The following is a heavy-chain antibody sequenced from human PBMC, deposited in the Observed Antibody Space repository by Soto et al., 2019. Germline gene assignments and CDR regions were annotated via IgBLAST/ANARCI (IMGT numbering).Heavy chain of an antibody. J-gene: IGHJ4*02. Sequence: GGSLRLSCAASGFTFSSYAMSWVRQAPGKGLEWVSAISGSGGSTYYADSVKGRFTISRDNSKNTLYLQMNSLRDEDTAVYYCATPGSYYFYFDYWGQGTLVTVSS. CDR3: ATPGSYYFYFDY. V-gene: IGHV3-23*01. CDR1: GFTFSSYA. D-gene: IGHD1-26*01. CDR2: ISGSGGST.